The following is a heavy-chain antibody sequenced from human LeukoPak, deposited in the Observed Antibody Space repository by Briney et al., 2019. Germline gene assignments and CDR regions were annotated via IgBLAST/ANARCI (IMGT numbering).Heavy chain of an antibody. CDR2: INHSGST. D-gene: IGHD3-22*01. J-gene: IGHJ4*02. CDR3: ARDGGRYDSSGWVLR. Sequence: PSETLSLTCTVSGGSVSGSTYYWGWTRQPPGKGLEWIGEINHSGSTNYNPSLKSRVTISVDTSKNQFSLKLSSVTAADTAVYYCARDGGRYDSSGWVLRWGQGTLVTVSS. V-gene: IGHV4-39*07. CDR1: GGSVSGSTYY.